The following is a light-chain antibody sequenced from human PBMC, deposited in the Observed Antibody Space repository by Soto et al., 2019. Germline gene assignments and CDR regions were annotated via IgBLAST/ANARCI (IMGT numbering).Light chain of an antibody. Sequence: EIVLTQSPATLSLSPGERATLSCRASQIVSSYLAWYQQKPGQAPRLLIYDASNRATGIPARFSGSGSGTDFTLTISSLEPEDFAVDYCQQRSNWPRTFGQGTKVEIK. CDR1: QIVSSY. CDR3: QQRSNWPRT. V-gene: IGKV3-11*01. CDR2: DAS. J-gene: IGKJ1*01.